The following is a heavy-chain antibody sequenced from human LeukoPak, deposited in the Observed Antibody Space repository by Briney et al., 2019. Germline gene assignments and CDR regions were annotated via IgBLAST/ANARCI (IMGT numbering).Heavy chain of an antibody. Sequence: PSETLSLTCTVSGGSISPYYWSWIRQPPGKGLEWIGYIYYSGSTNYNPSLKSRVTISLDTSKNQFSLMLTSVTAADTATYYCARETSLAGFASGLGFNYWGQGILVTVSS. J-gene: IGHJ4*02. CDR3: ARETSLAGFASGLGFNY. V-gene: IGHV4-59*01. CDR1: GGSISPYY. CDR2: IYYSGST. D-gene: IGHD6-19*01.